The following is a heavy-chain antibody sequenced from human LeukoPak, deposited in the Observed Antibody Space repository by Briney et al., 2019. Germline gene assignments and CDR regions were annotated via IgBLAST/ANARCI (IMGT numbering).Heavy chain of an antibody. J-gene: IGHJ5*02. Sequence: SETLSLTCTVSGGSISSYYWSWIRQPPGKGLEWIGYIYYSGSTNYNPSLKSRVTISVDTSKNQFSLKLSSVTAADTAVYYCARGVTIFGVVNSFDPWGQGTLVTVSS. D-gene: IGHD3-3*01. V-gene: IGHV4-59*01. CDR1: GGSISSYY. CDR2: IYYSGST. CDR3: ARGVTIFGVVNSFDP.